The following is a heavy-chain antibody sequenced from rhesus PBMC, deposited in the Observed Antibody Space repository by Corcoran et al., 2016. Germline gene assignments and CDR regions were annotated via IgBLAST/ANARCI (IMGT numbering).Heavy chain of an antibody. CDR3: ARSLRTSVYSGSWNDRWFDY. V-gene: IGHV4-80*01. CDR1: GGSFSSYW. J-gene: IGHJ4*01. CDR2: INGNSGST. D-gene: IGHD6-25*01. Sequence: QVQLQESGPGLVKPSETLSLTCAVSGGSFSSYWWSWIRQPPGKGLEWIGEINGNSGSTNYNPSHKSRVTIAKDASKNQFSLKLSSVTAADTAVYYCARSLRTSVYSGSWNDRWFDYWGQGVLVTVSS.